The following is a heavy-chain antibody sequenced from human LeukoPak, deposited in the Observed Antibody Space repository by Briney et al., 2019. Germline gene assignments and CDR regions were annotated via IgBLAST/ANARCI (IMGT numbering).Heavy chain of an antibody. Sequence: SETLSLTCSVSGGSISSCTYSWGWIRQPPGKGLEWIGSFSCSGSTYYNPSLKSRVTISVDTSKNQFSLKLTSVTAADTAVYYCARTPIYYFDNSGYYNWGQGTLVTVSS. J-gene: IGHJ4*02. D-gene: IGHD3-22*01. CDR3: ARTPIYYFDNSGYYN. CDR2: FSCSGST. V-gene: IGHV4-39*07. CDR1: GGSISSCTYS.